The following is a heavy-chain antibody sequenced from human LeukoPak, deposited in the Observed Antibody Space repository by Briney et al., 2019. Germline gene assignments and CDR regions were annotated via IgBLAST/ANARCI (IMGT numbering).Heavy chain of an antibody. CDR2: FDPEDGET. J-gene: IGHJ4*02. V-gene: IGHV1-24*01. Sequence: WASVKVSCKVSGYTLTELSMHWVRQAPGKGLEWMGGFDPEDGETIYAQKFQGRVTMTEDTSTDTAYMELSSPRSEDTAVYYCATDSSGWASYYFDYWGQGTLVTVSS. CDR3: ATDSSGWASYYFDY. CDR1: GYTLTELS. D-gene: IGHD6-19*01.